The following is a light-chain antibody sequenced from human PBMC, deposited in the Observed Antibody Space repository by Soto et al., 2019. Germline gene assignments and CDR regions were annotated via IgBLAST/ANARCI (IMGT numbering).Light chain of an antibody. CDR1: QSVSSN. CDR2: GAS. CDR3: QQYNNWPGT. Sequence: EIVMTQSPATLSVSPGERATLSCRASQSVSSNLAWYQQKPGQAPRLLIYGASTRATGIPARFSGSGSGTEFTLTISSLQSEYFAVYHCQQYNNWPGTFGQGTKVEIK. V-gene: IGKV3-15*01. J-gene: IGKJ1*01.